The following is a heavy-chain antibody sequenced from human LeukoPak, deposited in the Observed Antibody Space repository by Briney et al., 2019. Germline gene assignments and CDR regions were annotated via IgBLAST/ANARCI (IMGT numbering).Heavy chain of an antibody. CDR2: IYYSGYT. D-gene: IGHD3-16*01. CDR3: ARETSQKGAHYMDV. Sequence: SETLSLTCTVSGGFISVSTHSWGWIRQPPGKGLEWIGDIYYSGYTNYNPSLKSRVTISVDTSKNQFSLKLSSVTAADTAVYYCARETSQKGAHYMDVWGKGTTVTISS. CDR1: GGFISVSTHS. J-gene: IGHJ6*03. V-gene: IGHV4-61*01.